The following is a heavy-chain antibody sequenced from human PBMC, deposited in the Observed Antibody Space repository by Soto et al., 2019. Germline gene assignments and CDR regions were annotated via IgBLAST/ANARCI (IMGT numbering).Heavy chain of an antibody. CDR1: GFTFNTYA. CDR2: ITNSGGTT. J-gene: IGHJ4*02. CDR3: AKGATGTDY. D-gene: IGHD1-1*01. V-gene: IGHV3-23*01. Sequence: EVQLLESGGGLVQPGGSLRLSCAVSGFTFNTYAMNWVRQAPGKGLEWVSSITNSGGTTYYADSVKGRFTISRDNSKNTLYLQMNSLRVEDTVVYYCAKGATGTDYWGQGTLVTVSS.